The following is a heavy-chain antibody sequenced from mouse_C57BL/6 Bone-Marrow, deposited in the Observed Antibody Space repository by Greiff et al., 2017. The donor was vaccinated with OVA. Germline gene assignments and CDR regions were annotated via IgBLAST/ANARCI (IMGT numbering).Heavy chain of an antibody. D-gene: IGHD4-1*01. CDR2: IDPSDSYT. Sequence: QVQLQQSGAELVRPGPSVKLSCKASGYTFTSYWMHWVKQRPGPGLEWIGVIDPSDSYTNYNQKFKGKATLTVDTSSSTAYMQLSSLTSEDSAVDYCARELGRWYFDVWGTGTTVTVSS. CDR3: ARELGRWYFDV. V-gene: IGHV1-59*01. CDR1: GYTFTSYW. J-gene: IGHJ1*03.